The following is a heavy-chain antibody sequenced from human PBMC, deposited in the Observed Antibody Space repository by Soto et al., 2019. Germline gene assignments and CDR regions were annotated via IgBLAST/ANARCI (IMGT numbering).Heavy chain of an antibody. CDR3: ARGPYYYGSGSYYY. CDR1: GGTFSSYA. Sequence: SVKVSCKASGGTFSSYAISWVRQAPGQGLEWMGGIIPIFGTANYAQKFQGRVTITADESTSTAYMELSSLRSEDTAVYYCARGPYYYGSGSYYYWGQGTLVTVSS. D-gene: IGHD3-10*01. CDR2: IIPIFGTA. J-gene: IGHJ4*02. V-gene: IGHV1-69*13.